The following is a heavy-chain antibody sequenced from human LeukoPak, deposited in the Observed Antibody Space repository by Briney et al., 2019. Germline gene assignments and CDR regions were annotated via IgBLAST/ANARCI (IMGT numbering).Heavy chain of an antibody. J-gene: IGHJ4*02. V-gene: IGHV3-30*18. CDR3: AKGGEYSYGGCIHEEIDY. CDR1: GFTFSSYG. CDR2: ISYDGSNK. Sequence: PGGSLRLSCAASGFTFSSYGMHWVRQAPGKGLGWVAVISYDGSNKYYADSVKGRFTISRDNSKNTLYLQMNSLRAEDTAVYYCAKGGEYSYGGCIHEEIDYWGQGTLVTVSS. D-gene: IGHD5-18*01.